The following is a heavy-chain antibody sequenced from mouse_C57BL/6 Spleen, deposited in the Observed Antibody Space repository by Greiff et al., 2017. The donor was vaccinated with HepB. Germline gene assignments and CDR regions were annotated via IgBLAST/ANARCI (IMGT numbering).Heavy chain of an antibody. CDR2: INPGSGGT. V-gene: IGHV1-54*01. D-gene: IGHD1-1*01. CDR1: GYAFTNYL. CDR3: ARSGTVVAYYFDY. J-gene: IGHJ2*01. Sequence: VKLQQSGAELVRPGTSVKVSCKASGYAFTNYLIEWVKQRPGQGLEWIGVINPGSGGTNYNEKFKGKATLTADKSSSTAYMQLSSLTSEDSAVYFCARSGTVVAYYFDYWGQGTTLTVSS.